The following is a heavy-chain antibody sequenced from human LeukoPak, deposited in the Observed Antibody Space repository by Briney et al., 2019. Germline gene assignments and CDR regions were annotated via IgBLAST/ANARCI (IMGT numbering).Heavy chain of an antibody. V-gene: IGHV1-2*04. D-gene: IGHD1-14*01. CDR3: ARAYPLGINFYFDY. J-gene: IGHJ4*02. CDR1: GYTFTGYY. CDR2: INPNSGGT. Sequence: ASVKVSCKASGYTFTGYYMHWVRQAPGQGLEWMVWINPNSGGTNYAQKFQGWVTMTRDTSISTAYMELSRLRSDDTAVYYCARAYPLGINFYFDYWGQGTLVTVSS.